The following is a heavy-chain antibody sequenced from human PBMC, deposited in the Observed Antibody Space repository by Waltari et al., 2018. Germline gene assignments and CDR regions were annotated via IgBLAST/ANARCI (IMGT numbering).Heavy chain of an antibody. Sequence: EVQLVESGGGLVKPGGSLRLSCAASGFTFSSYSMNWVRQAPGKGLEWVSSISSSSSYIYYADSVKGRFTISRDNAKNSLYLQMNSLRAEDTALYYCAIGGFPLSQYFQHWGQGTLVTVSS. D-gene: IGHD3-3*01. CDR2: ISSSSSYI. V-gene: IGHV3-21*04. CDR1: GFTFSSYS. CDR3: AIGGFPLSQYFQH. J-gene: IGHJ1*01.